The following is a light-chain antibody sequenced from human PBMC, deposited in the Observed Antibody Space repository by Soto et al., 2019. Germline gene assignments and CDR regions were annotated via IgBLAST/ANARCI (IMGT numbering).Light chain of an antibody. Sequence: EIVMTQSPDTLSVSPGERATLSCRASQSISSNLAWYQQKPGQAPRLLIYGASTRATGIPARFSGSGSGTEFTLTISSLQSEDFAFYYCQHYNNWPPWTFGQGTKVEIK. CDR2: GAS. J-gene: IGKJ1*01. V-gene: IGKV3-15*01. CDR1: QSISSN. CDR3: QHYNNWPPWT.